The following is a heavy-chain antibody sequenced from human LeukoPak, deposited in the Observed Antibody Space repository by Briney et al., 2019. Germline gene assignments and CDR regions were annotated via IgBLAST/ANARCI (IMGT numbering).Heavy chain of an antibody. D-gene: IGHD2-15*01. J-gene: IGHJ4*02. CDR3: AGYCSGGSCYWYYFDY. CDR1: GFTFSSYG. Sequence: GGSLRLSCAASGFTFSSYGMSWVRQAPGKGLEWVSAISGSGGSTYYADSVKGRFTISRDNSKNTLYLQMNSLRAEDTAVYYCAGYCSGGSCYWYYFDYWGQGTLVTVSS. V-gene: IGHV3-23*01. CDR2: ISGSGGST.